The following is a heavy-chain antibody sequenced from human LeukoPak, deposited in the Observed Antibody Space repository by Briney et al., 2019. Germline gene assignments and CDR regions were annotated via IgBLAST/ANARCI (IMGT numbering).Heavy chain of an antibody. CDR1: VFSLCRYS. J-gene: IGHJ4*02. CDR3: AKGVRFLYWWMLDY. V-gene: IGHV3-21*04. D-gene: IGHD2-8*02. CDR2: ISRRSSYI. Sequence: RGCLRVSCVPPVFSLCRYSMNWVRPALRGGLGRVSSISRRSSYIYYADSVKGRFTISKDNAKNSLYLQMNSLRAEDTAIYYCAKGVRFLYWWMLDYWGQGSLVTVSS.